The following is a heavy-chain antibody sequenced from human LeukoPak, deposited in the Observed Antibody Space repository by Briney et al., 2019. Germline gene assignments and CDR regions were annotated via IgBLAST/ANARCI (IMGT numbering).Heavy chain of an antibody. CDR3: ARVNTGNAFGGVIASFDY. Sequence: GALVKVSCKASGYTFTGYYMHWVRQAPGQGLEWMGWINPNSGGTNYAQKFQGRVTMTRDTSISTAYMELSRLRSDDTAVYYCARVNTGNAFGGVIASFDYWGQGTLVTVSS. CDR1: GYTFTGYY. D-gene: IGHD3-16*02. V-gene: IGHV1-2*02. J-gene: IGHJ4*02. CDR2: INPNSGGT.